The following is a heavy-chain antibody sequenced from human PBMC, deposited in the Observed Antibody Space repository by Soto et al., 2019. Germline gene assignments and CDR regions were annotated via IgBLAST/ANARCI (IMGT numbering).Heavy chain of an antibody. Sequence: ASVKVSCKDSGYTFTSYGSSWVRQAPGQGLEWMGWISAYNGNTNYAQKLQGRVTMTTDTSTSTAYIELRSLRSDDTAVYYCARDPPTIASAGREDYWGQGTLVTVSS. D-gene: IGHD6-13*01. J-gene: IGHJ4*02. CDR3: ARDPPTIASAGREDY. V-gene: IGHV1-18*01. CDR1: GYTFTSYG. CDR2: ISAYNGNT.